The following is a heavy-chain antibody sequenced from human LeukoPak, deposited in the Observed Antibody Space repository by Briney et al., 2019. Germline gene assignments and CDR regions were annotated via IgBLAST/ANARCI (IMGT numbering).Heavy chain of an antibody. J-gene: IGHJ4*02. Sequence: SETLSLTCTVSGGSISSSSYYWGWIRQPPGKGLEWIGSIYYSGSTHYNPSLKSRVTISVGTSKNQFSLKLSSVTAADTAVYYCARAYYDILTGYYGLGYFDYWGQGTLVTVSS. D-gene: IGHD3-9*01. CDR2: IYYSGST. CDR3: ARAYYDILTGYYGLGYFDY. V-gene: IGHV4-39*01. CDR1: GGSISSSSYY.